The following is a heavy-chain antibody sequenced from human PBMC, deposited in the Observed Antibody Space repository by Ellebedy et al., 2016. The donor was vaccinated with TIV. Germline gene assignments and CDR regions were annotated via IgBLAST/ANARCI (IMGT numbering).Heavy chain of an antibody. V-gene: IGHV1-3*01. CDR3: ARQIGYTFGMTPYEN. J-gene: IGHJ4*02. Sequence: AASVKVSCKASGYTFTNYAMHWVRQAPGQRLEWMGWINAGNGNTNYSQKFQGRVTITRDTSASTTYMELSSLTSEDTAVYYCARQIGYTFGMTPYENWGQGTLVTVAS. CDR2: INAGNGNT. CDR1: GYTFTNYA. D-gene: IGHD5-12*01.